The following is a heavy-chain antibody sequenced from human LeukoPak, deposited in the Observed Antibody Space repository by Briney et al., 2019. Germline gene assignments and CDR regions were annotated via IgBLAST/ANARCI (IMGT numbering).Heavy chain of an antibody. CDR1: GGSFSGYY. Sequence: SETLSLTCAVYGGSFSGYYWSWIRQPPGKGLEWVGEINHSGSTNYNPSLKSRVTISVDTSKNQFSLKLSSVTAADTAVYYCARSDTAMGDFDYWGQGTLVTVSS. D-gene: IGHD5-18*01. CDR3: ARSDTAMGDFDY. CDR2: INHSGST. V-gene: IGHV4-34*01. J-gene: IGHJ4*02.